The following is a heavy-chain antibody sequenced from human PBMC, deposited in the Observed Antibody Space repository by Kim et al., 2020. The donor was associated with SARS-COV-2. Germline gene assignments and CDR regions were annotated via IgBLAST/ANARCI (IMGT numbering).Heavy chain of an antibody. Sequence: GGSLRLSCAASGFTVSSNYMSWVRQAPGKGLEWVSVIYSGGSTYYADSVKGRFTISRDNSKNPLYLQMNSLRAEDTAVYYCARLSGSWAYYYYGMDVWGQGTTVTVSS. D-gene: IGHD3-10*01. V-gene: IGHV3-53*01. CDR1: GFTVSSNY. CDR2: IYSGGST. CDR3: ARLSGSWAYYYYGMDV. J-gene: IGHJ6*02.